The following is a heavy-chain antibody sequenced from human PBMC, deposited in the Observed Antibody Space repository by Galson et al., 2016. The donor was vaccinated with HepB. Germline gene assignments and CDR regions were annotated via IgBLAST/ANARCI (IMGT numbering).Heavy chain of an antibody. CDR3: ARNWGEVSQ. J-gene: IGHJ4*02. D-gene: IGHD3-16*01. Sequence: SETLSLTCAVYGGSFSGYYWSWIRQPPGKGLEWIGEINHSGSATYNPSLKSRVTMSLDTSKNHFSLNLTSVTAADMAVYYCARNWGEVSQWGQGTLVTVSS. V-gene: IGHV4-34*01. CDR2: INHSGSA. CDR1: GGSFSGYY.